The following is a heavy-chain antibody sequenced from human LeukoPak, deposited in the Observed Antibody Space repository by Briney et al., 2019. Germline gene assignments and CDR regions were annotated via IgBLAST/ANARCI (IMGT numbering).Heavy chain of an antibody. V-gene: IGHV3-30*02. CDR3: AKDPGSYRYSGSYNDY. CDR1: GFTFSSYG. D-gene: IGHD1-26*01. Sequence: GGSLRLSCAASGFTFSSYGMHWVRQAPGKGLEWVAFLRYDGSNKYYADSVKGRFTISRDNSKNTLYLQMNSLRAEDTAVYYCAKDPGSYRYSGSYNDYWGQGTLVTVSS. CDR2: LRYDGSNK. J-gene: IGHJ4*02.